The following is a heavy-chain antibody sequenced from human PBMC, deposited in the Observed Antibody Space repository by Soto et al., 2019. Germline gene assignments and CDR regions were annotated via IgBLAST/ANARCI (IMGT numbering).Heavy chain of an antibody. CDR2: IGTAGDT. Sequence: PGGSLRLSCAASGFTVSSHDIHWVRQGTGKRLEWVSAIGTAGDTYYLGSVKGRFTISRENAKNSVYLQMNSLRAGDTAVYYCKRLLKVRGIIIWLDYWGHGTLVTVSS. CDR3: KRLLKVRGIIIWLDY. J-gene: IGHJ4*01. V-gene: IGHV3-13*01. CDR1: GFTVSSHD. D-gene: IGHD3-10*01.